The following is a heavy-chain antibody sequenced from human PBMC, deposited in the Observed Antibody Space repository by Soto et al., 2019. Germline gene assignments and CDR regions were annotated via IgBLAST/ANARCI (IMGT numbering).Heavy chain of an antibody. D-gene: IGHD4-17*01. Sequence: QVQLVESGGGVVQPGRSLRLSCAASGFTFSSYGMHWVRQAPGKGLEWVAVISYDGSNKYYADSVKGRFTISRDNSRNTLYLKMNSLRAEDTTVYYCAKDLRRSYYYYGMDVWGQGTTVTVSS. CDR2: ISYDGSNK. CDR1: GFTFSSYG. V-gene: IGHV3-30*18. CDR3: AKDLRRSYYYYGMDV. J-gene: IGHJ6*02.